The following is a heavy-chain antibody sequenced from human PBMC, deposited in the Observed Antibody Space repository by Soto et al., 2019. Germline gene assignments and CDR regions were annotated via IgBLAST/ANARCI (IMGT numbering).Heavy chain of an antibody. CDR1: GFTFSSYA. V-gene: IGHV3-23*01. D-gene: IGHD6-6*01. CDR3: EKGGPAQLAPADY. J-gene: IGHJ4*02. Sequence: EVQLLESGGGLVQPGGSLRLSCAASGFTFSSYAMSWVRQAPGKGLEWVSDISCSGGITYYADSVKGRFTISRDNSMNTLNMQKNTLTAEDTAVYYCEKGGPAQLAPADYWGKGTLVTVSS. CDR2: ISCSGGIT.